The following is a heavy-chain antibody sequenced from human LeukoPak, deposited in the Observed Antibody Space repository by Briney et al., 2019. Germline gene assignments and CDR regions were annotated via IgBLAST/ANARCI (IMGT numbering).Heavy chain of an antibody. CDR1: GYTFTDYY. Sequence: GASVKVSCKASGYTFTDYYIHWVRQAPGEGLEWMGWINPNRGVADYSQKFQDRVTMTRDTSISTAYMELSRLRSDDTAVYYCAVGYCSGGSCYDWFDPWGQGTLVTVSS. V-gene: IGHV1-2*02. CDR3: AVGYCSGGSCYDWFDP. CDR2: INPNRGVA. D-gene: IGHD2-15*01. J-gene: IGHJ5*02.